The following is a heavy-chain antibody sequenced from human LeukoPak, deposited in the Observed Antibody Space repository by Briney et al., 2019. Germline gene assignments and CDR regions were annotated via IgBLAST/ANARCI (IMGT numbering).Heavy chain of an antibody. CDR1: GFTVSSNY. V-gene: IGHV3-53*05. CDR2: IYSGGST. CDR3: ARVPGYSSSVYFDY. D-gene: IGHD6-6*01. J-gene: IGHJ4*02. Sequence: GGSLRLSRAASGFTVSSNYMSWVRQAPGKGLEWVSVIYSGGSTYYADSVKGRFTISRDNSKNTLYLQMNSLRAEDTAVYYCARVPGYSSSVYFDYWGQGTLVTVSS.